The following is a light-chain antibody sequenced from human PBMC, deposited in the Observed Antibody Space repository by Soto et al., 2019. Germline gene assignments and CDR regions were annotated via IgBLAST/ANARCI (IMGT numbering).Light chain of an antibody. Sequence: QSVLTQPPSASGTPGQRVTISCFGSSSNIGSNTVNWYQQLPGTAPKLLIYSNNQRPSGVPDRFSGSKSGTSASLAISGLQSEDEADYYCAAWDDSLNGSYVFGTGTKVTV. J-gene: IGLJ1*01. CDR1: SSNIGSNT. CDR2: SNN. V-gene: IGLV1-44*01. CDR3: AAWDDSLNGSYV.